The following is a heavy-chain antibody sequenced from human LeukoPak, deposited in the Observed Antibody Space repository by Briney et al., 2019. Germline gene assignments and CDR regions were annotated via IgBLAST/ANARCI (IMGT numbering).Heavy chain of an antibody. J-gene: IGHJ6*03. CDR3: AKDGAAARPYYYYMDV. Sequence: PGGSLRLSCAASGFTFSNAWMSWVRQAPGKGLEWVGRIKSKTDGGTTDYAAPVKGRFTISRDNSKNTLYLQMNSLRAEDTAVYYCAKDGAAARPYYYYMDVWGKGTTVTVSS. D-gene: IGHD6-6*01. CDR1: GFTFSNAW. CDR2: IKSKTDGGTT. V-gene: IGHV3-15*01.